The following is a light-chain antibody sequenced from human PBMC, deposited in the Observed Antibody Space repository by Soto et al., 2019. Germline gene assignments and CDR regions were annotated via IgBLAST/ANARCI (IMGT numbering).Light chain of an antibody. CDR2: GAF. Sequence: EIVLTQSPGTLSLTPGERATLSCRASRSVSSSYLAWYQQKPGQAPRLLIYGAFTRATGIPARFSGTGSGTEFTLTISSLQSEDFALYYCQQYNDWPLTFGQGTKVDI. J-gene: IGKJ1*01. CDR3: QQYNDWPLT. V-gene: IGKV3-15*01. CDR1: RSVSSSY.